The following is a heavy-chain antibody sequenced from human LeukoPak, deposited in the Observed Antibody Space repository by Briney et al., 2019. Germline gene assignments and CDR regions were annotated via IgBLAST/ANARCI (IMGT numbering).Heavy chain of an antibody. CDR2: IYTSGST. CDR3: ARDMDAYYGSGSYYILDP. D-gene: IGHD3-10*01. Sequence: SETLSLTCTVSGGSISSGSYYWSWIRQPAGKGLEWIGRIYTSGSTDYNPSLKSRVTISVDMSKNLFSLKLSSVTAADTAVYYCARDMDAYYGSGSYYILDPWGQGTLVTVSS. J-gene: IGHJ5*02. V-gene: IGHV4-61*02. CDR1: GGSISSGSYY.